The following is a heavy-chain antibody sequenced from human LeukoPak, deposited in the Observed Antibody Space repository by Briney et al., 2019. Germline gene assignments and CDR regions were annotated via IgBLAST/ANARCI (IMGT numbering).Heavy chain of an antibody. J-gene: IGHJ3*02. D-gene: IGHD6-19*01. V-gene: IGHV1-24*01. CDR1: GYTLTELS. Sequence: GASVKVSCKVSGYTLTELSMHWVRQAPGKGLEWMGGFDPEDGETIYAQKFQGRVTMTEDTSTDTAYMELSSLRSEDTAVYYCATEGIAVAGRSYAFDIWGQGTMVTVSS. CDR2: FDPEDGET. CDR3: ATEGIAVAGRSYAFDI.